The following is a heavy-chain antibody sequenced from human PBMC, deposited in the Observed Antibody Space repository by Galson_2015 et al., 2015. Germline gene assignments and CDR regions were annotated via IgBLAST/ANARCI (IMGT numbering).Heavy chain of an antibody. CDR3: ARHVISGLWGHYGSGSFSWFDP. CDR2: IYYSGST. CDR1: GGSISSSSYY. J-gene: IGHJ5*02. D-gene: IGHD3-10*01. V-gene: IGHV4-39*01. Sequence: ATLSLTCTVSGGSISSSSYYWGWIRQPPGKGLEWIGSIYYSGSTYYNPSLKSRVTISVDTSKNQFSLKLSSVTAADTAVYYCARHVISGLWGHYGSGSFSWFDPWGQGTLVTVSS.